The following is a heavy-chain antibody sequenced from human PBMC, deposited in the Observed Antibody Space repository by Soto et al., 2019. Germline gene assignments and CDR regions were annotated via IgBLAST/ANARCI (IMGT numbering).Heavy chain of an antibody. CDR3: ARGKGGWYLYYYYGMDV. CDR1: GGSISSGGYY. CDR2: INHSGST. Sequence: SETLSLTCTVSGGSISSGGYYWSWIRQHPGKGLEWIGEINHSGSTNYNPSLKSRVTISVDTSKNQFSLKLSSVTAADTAVYYCARGKGGWYLYYYYGMDVWGQGTTVTVSS. V-gene: IGHV4-31*03. J-gene: IGHJ6*02. D-gene: IGHD6-19*01.